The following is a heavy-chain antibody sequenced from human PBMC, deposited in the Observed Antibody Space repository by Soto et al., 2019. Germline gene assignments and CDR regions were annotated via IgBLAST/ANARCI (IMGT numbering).Heavy chain of an antibody. CDR2: ISSSSSSR. V-gene: IGHV3-48*02. Sequence: PGGSLRLSCVASGITLSSYSMNWVRQAAGKGLEWVSYISSSSSSRYYADFVEGRFTISRDNAKKSLYLQMNSLRDEDTAVYFCAVDYSNYYYYYSLDVWGQGTTVTVSS. J-gene: IGHJ6*02. CDR1: GITLSSYS. D-gene: IGHD4-4*01. CDR3: AVDYSNYYYYYSLDV.